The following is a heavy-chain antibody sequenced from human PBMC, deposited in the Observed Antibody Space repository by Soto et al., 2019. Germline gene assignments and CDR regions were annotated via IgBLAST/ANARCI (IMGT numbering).Heavy chain of an antibody. CDR3: ARDIWRGNYKWFDS. V-gene: IGHV3-30*03. J-gene: IGHJ5*01. CDR2: ISNDGGTQ. D-gene: IGHD3-3*01. CDR1: TLTVSLYG. Sequence: QVHLVASGGGVVQPGRSLRLSCAASTLTVSLYGIQWVRQAPGKGLDWVAFISNDGGTQYYADSVKGRFSISRDNSMNTVDLHMNSLIAEDTAISYCARDIWRGNYKWFDSWGQGTLVPVSS.